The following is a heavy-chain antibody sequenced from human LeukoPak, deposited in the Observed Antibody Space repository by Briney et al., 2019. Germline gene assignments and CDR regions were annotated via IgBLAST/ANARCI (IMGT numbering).Heavy chain of an antibody. J-gene: IGHJ6*03. CDR2: INPNSGGT. Sequence: ASVKLSCKASGYTFTGYYMHCVRQAPGQGLEWLGWINPNSGGTNYAQKFQGRVTMTRDTSISTAYMALSRLRSDNTAVYYWERGRIVGATGSYYYYYMDVWGKGTTVTVSS. D-gene: IGHD1-26*01. CDR3: ERGRIVGATGSYYYYYMDV. CDR1: GYTFTGYY. V-gene: IGHV1-2*02.